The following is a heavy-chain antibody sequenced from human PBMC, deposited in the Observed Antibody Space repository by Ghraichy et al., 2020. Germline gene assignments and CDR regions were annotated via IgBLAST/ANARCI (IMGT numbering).Heavy chain of an antibody. CDR3: ARVRYCSGGSCYSVGY. J-gene: IGHJ4*02. CDR2: IKQDGSEK. D-gene: IGHD2-15*01. CDR1: GFTFSSYW. V-gene: IGHV3-7*01. Sequence: GGSLRLSCAASGFTFSSYWMSWVRQAPGKGLEWVANIKQDGSEKYYVDSVKGRFTISRDNAKNSLYLQMNSLRAEDTAVYYCARVRYCSGGSCYSVGYWGQGTLVTVSS.